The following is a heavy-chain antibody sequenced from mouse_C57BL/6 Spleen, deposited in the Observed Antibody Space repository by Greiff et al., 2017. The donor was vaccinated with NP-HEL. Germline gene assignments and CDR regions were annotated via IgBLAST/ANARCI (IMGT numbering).Heavy chain of an antibody. CDR1: GYTFTDYN. Sequence: EVKLVESGPELVKPGASVKMSCKASGYTFTDYNMHWVKQSHGKSLEWIGYINPNNGGTSYNQKFKGKATLTVNKSSSTAYMELRSLTSEDSAVYYCARSLYYSNFFDVWGTGTTVTVSS. CDR2: INPNNGGT. CDR3: ARSLYYSNFFDV. V-gene: IGHV1-22*01. D-gene: IGHD2-5*01. J-gene: IGHJ1*03.